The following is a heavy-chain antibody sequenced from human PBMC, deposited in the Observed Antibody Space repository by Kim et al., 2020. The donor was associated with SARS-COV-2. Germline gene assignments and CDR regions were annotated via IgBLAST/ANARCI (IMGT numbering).Heavy chain of an antibody. Sequence: ASVKVSCKASGYTFTGYYMHWVRQAPGQGLEWMGWINPNSGGTNYAQKFQGWVTMTRDTSISTAYMELSRLRSDDTAVYYCARDSGYSYGYVQFFSAFDIWGQGTMVTVSS. V-gene: IGHV1-2*04. CDR2: INPNSGGT. CDR3: ARDSGYSYGYVQFFSAFDI. D-gene: IGHD5-18*01. J-gene: IGHJ3*02. CDR1: GYTFTGYY.